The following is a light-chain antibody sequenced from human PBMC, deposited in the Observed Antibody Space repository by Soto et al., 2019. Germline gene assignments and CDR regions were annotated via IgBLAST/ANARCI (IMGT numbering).Light chain of an antibody. V-gene: IGKV1-5*03. Sequence: DIQITQSPSTLSLSVLDRVTITCLASQTISSWLAWYQQKPGKAPKLLIYKASTLKSGVPSRFSGSGSGTEFTLTISSLQPDDFATYYCQQYSTYPLTFGGGTKVDIK. CDR3: QQYSTYPLT. CDR1: QTISSW. CDR2: KAS. J-gene: IGKJ4*01.